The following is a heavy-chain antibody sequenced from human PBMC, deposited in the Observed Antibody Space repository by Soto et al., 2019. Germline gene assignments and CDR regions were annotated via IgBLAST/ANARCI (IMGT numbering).Heavy chain of an antibody. D-gene: IGHD3-3*01. J-gene: IGHJ4*02. CDR1: GGSISSSSFY. Sequence: SETLSLTCTVSGGSISSSSFYWGWIRQPPGKGLEWIGSIYYSGNTYYNPSLKSRVTISVDTSKNQFSLKLSSVTAADTAVYYCARAPVPTYYDFWSGYFDYWGQGTLVTVSS. V-gene: IGHV4-39*07. CDR3: ARAPVPTYYDFWSGYFDY. CDR2: IYYSGNT.